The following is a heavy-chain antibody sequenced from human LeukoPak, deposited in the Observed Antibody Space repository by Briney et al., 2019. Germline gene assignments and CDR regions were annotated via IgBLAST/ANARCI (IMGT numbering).Heavy chain of an antibody. J-gene: IGHJ3*02. D-gene: IGHD1-26*01. CDR3: ARDRVGATNAFDI. CDR1: GYSLSSGYY. CDR2: IYHSGST. Sequence: PSETLSLTCTVSGYSLSSGYYWGWIRQPPAKGLEWIGSIYHSGSTYYNPSLKSRLNISVDTSRNQFSLKLSSVTAADTAVYYCARDRVGATNAFDIWGQGTMVTVSS. V-gene: IGHV4-38-2*02.